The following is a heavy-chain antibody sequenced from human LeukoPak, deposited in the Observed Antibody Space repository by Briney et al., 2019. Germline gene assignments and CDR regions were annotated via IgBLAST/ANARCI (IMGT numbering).Heavy chain of an antibody. CDR3: ARHSSVRGVMGAFDI. CDR2: IYYSGST. V-gene: IGHV4-59*08. CDR1: GGSISSYY. D-gene: IGHD3-10*01. J-gene: IGHJ3*02. Sequence: SETLSLTCTVSGGSISSYYWRWIRQPPGKGLEWIGYIYYSGSTNYNPSLKSRVTISVDTSKNQFSLKLSSVTAADTAVYYCARHSSVRGVMGAFDIWGQGTMVTVSS.